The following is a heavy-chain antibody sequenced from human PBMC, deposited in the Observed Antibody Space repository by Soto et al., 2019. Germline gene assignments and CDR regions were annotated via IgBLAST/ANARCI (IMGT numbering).Heavy chain of an antibody. J-gene: IGHJ5*02. CDR2: ISSSSSYI. D-gene: IGHD6-19*01. Sequence: EVQLVESGGGLVKPGGSLRLSCAASGFTFSSYSMNWVRQAPGKGLEWVSSISSSSSYIYYADSVKGRFTISRDNAKNSLYLQMNSLRAEDTAVYYCTRDLSGEQWLVQAGHWFDPWGQGTLVTVSS. CDR1: GFTFSSYS. CDR3: TRDLSGEQWLVQAGHWFDP. V-gene: IGHV3-21*01.